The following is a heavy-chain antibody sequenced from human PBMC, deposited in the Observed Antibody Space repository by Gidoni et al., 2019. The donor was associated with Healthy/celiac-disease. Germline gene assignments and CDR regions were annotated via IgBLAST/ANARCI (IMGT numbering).Heavy chain of an antibody. V-gene: IGHV1-2*02. J-gene: IGHJ6*02. CDR1: GYTFTGYY. Sequence: QVQLVQSGAEVKKPGASVKVSCKASGYTFTGYYMHWVRQAPGQGLEWMGWINPNSGGTNYAQKCQGRVTMTRDTSISTAYMELSRLRSDDTAVYYCARSGYCSSTSCYLQDYYYYYGMDVWGQGTTVTVSS. CDR2: INPNSGGT. D-gene: IGHD2-2*01. CDR3: ARSGYCSSTSCYLQDYYYYYGMDV.